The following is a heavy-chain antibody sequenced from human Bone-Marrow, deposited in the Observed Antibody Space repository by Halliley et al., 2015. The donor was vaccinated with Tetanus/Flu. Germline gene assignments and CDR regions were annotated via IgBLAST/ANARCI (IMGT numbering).Heavy chain of an antibody. J-gene: IGHJ4*02. D-gene: IGHD1-1*01. Sequence: QLVQSGAEVRKPGESLKISCKVSGYSFTNYWISWVRQMPGKGLEWMGRIDPSDSYTSYSPSFQGHVTISTDKSTSTAYLQWSSLKASDTAIYYCARLTQIELQDYWGQGTLVTVSS. CDR1: GYSFTNYW. CDR3: ARLTQIELQDY. CDR2: IDPSDSYT. V-gene: IGHV5-10-1*01.